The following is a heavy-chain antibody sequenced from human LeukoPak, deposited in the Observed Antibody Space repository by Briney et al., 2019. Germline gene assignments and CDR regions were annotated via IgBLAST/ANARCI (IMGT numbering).Heavy chain of an antibody. D-gene: IGHD3-22*01. CDR3: ARVPARYYDSSGLDY. CDR2: ISYDGSNK. V-gene: IGHV3-30-3*01. J-gene: IGHJ4*02. Sequence: GGSLRLSCAASGFTFSSYAMHWVRLAPGKGLEWVAVISYDGSNKYYADSVKGRFTISRDNSKNTLYLQMNSLRAEDTAVYYCARVPARYYDSSGLDYWGQGTLVTVSS. CDR1: GFTFSSYA.